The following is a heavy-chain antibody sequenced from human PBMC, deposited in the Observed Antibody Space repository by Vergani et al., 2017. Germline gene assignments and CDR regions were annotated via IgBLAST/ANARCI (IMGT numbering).Heavy chain of an antibody. D-gene: IGHD6-13*01. V-gene: IGHV3-23*01. Sequence: EVQLLESGGGLVQPGGSLRLSCAASGFTFSSYAMSWVRQAPGKGLEWVSAISGSGGSTYYADSVKGRFTISRDKSKNTLYLQMNSLRAEDTAVDYCTREPLAAAGALYYGMDVWGQGTTVTVSS. CDR3: TREPLAAAGALYYGMDV. CDR1: GFTFSSYA. J-gene: IGHJ6*02. CDR2: ISGSGGST.